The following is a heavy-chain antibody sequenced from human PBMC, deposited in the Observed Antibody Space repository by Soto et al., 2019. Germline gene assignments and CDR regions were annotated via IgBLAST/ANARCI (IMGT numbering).Heavy chain of an antibody. CDR1: GFTFSSYG. Sequence: GGSLRLSCAASGFTFSSYGMHWVRQAPGKGLEWVAVISYDGSNKYYADSVKGRFTISRDNSKNTLYLQMNSLRAEDTAVYYCAKVAYSSSWYYDYWGQGTLVTVSS. CDR3: AKVAYSSSWYYDY. J-gene: IGHJ4*02. V-gene: IGHV3-30*18. CDR2: ISYDGSNK. D-gene: IGHD6-13*01.